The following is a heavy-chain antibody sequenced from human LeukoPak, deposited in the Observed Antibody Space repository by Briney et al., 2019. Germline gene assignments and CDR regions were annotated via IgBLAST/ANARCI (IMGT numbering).Heavy chain of an antibody. CDR2: INPNSGGT. V-gene: IGHV1-2*02. CDR1: GYTLTELS. CDR3: ARDPGGRWGYFDL. Sequence: ASVKVSCKVSGYTLTELSMHWVRQAPGQGLEWMGWINPNSGGTNYAQKFQGRVTMTRDTSISTAYMELSRLRSDDTAVYYCARDPGGRWGYFDLWGRGTLVTVSS. D-gene: IGHD3-16*01. J-gene: IGHJ2*01.